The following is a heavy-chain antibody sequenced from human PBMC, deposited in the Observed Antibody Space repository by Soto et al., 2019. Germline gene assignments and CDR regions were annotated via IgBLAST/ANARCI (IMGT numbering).Heavy chain of an antibody. J-gene: IGHJ4*02. CDR1: GYTFTSYG. D-gene: IGHD3-10*01. Sequence: QVQLVQSGAEVKKPGASVKVSCKAPGYTFTSYGISWVRQAPGQGLEWMGWISAYNGNTNYAQKRQGRVTMTTDTSTSTAYMELRSLRSDDTAVYYWARGNTMVRGVILYYFDYWGQGTLVTVSS. CDR2: ISAYNGNT. CDR3: ARGNTMVRGVILYYFDY. V-gene: IGHV1-18*01.